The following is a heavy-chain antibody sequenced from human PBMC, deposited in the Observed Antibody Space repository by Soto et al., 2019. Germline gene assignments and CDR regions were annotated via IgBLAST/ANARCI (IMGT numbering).Heavy chain of an antibody. CDR2: VAAGGGHT. CDR3: ARRTSFLGAFDY. V-gene: IGHV3-23*01. J-gene: IGHJ4*02. Sequence: GGSLRLSCVASGFSFDKYAMAWVRQAPGKGLEWVSHVAAGGGHTYYAESVKGRFTISRDNSKNTLFLQINTLRADVTAIYFCARRTSFLGAFDYWGQGVLVTVSS. D-gene: IGHD3-16*02. CDR1: GFSFDKYA.